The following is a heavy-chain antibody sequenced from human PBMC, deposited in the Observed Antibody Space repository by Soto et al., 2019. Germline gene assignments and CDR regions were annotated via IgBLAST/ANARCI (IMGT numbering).Heavy chain of an antibody. CDR2: ISAYNGNT. V-gene: IGHV1-18*01. D-gene: IGHD2-15*01. Sequence: QVQLVQSGAEVNKPGASVKVSCKASGYTFTSYGISWVRQAPGQGLEWMGWISAYNGNTNYAQKLQGRVTMTTDTSTSTAYMELRSLRSDDTAVYYCARDWGGYCSGGSCYPNFDYWGQGTLVTVSS. J-gene: IGHJ4*02. CDR1: GYTFTSYG. CDR3: ARDWGGYCSGGSCYPNFDY.